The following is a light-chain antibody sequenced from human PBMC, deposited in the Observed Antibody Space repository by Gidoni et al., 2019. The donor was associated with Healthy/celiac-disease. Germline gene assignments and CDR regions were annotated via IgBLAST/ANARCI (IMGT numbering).Light chain of an antibody. CDR3: QQHSNWPIT. CDR1: QSVSSY. Sequence: EIVLTHSPPTLSLSPGERATLSCRASQSVSSYLAWYQQKPGQAPRLLIYDASNRATGIPARFSGSGSGTDFTLTISSLEPEDFAVYYCQQHSNWPITFGQGTRLEIK. V-gene: IGKV3-11*01. J-gene: IGKJ5*01. CDR2: DAS.